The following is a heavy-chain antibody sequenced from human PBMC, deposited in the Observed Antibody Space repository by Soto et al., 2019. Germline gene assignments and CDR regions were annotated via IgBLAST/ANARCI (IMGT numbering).Heavy chain of an antibody. V-gene: IGHV4-59*08. D-gene: IGHD3-9*01. J-gene: IGHJ4*02. CDR3: ARHPPGRRILTGYDFDY. CDR1: GGSISSYY. Sequence: SETLSLTCTVSGGSISSYYGSWIRQPPGKGLEWIGYIYYSGSTNYNPSLKSRVTISVDTSKNQFSLKLSSVTAADTAVYHCARHPPGRRILTGYDFDYWGQGTLVTVSS. CDR2: IYYSGST.